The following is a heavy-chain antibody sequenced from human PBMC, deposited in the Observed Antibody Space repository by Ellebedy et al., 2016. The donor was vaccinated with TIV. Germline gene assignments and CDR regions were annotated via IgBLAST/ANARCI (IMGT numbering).Heavy chain of an antibody. CDR3: ARTDYGDYALDY. CDR2: IIPIFGTA. CDR1: GGTFSSYA. D-gene: IGHD4-17*01. J-gene: IGHJ4*02. V-gene: IGHV1-69*13. Sequence: AASVKVSCKASGGTFSSYAISWVRQAPGQGLEWMGGIIPIFGTANYAQKFQGRVTITADESTSTAYMELSSLRSEDTAVYYCARTDYGDYALDYWGQGTLVTVSS.